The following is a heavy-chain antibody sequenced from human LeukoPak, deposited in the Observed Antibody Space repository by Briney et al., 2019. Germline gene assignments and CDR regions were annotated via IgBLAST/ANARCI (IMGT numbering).Heavy chain of an antibody. D-gene: IGHD3-22*01. V-gene: IGHV3-7*01. J-gene: IGHJ4*02. Sequence: PGGSLRLSCAASGFTFSTYWMSWVRQAPGKGLEWVANINQDGGEKYYVDSVKGRFTISRDNAKNSLYLQMNSLRAEDTAVYFCARASTPYHSSYYSPFDYWGQGTLVTVPS. CDR2: INQDGGEK. CDR1: GFTFSTYW. CDR3: ARASTPYHSSYYSPFDY.